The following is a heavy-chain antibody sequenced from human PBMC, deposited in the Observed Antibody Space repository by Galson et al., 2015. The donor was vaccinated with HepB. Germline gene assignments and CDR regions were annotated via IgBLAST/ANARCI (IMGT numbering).Heavy chain of an antibody. Sequence: SLRLSCAASGFTFSDYYMSWIRQAPGKGLEWVSYISSSGSTIYYADSVKGRFTISRDNAKNSMYLQMNSLRAEDTAVYYCARVISSGWPSSSYHGMDVWCQVTTVTVSS. J-gene: IGHJ6*02. CDR3: ARVISSGWPSSSYHGMDV. D-gene: IGHD6-19*01. CDR2: ISSSGSTI. V-gene: IGHV3-11*01. CDR1: GFTFSDYY.